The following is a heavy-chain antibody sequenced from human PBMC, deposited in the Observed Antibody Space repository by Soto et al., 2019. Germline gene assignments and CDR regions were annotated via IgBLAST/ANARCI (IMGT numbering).Heavy chain of an antibody. CDR3: SKDAPIGSSFSGYDAIDL. CDR2: IITHLGTA. D-gene: IGHD5-12*01. Sequence: QVQLVQSGAEVKKPGSSVKVSCKTSGGTFSNDIITWVRQTPGQGLEWMERIITHLGTANYAQKFQGRVTITADKSTSPAYMELNSLKSEDTAVYYCSKDAPIGSSFSGYDAIDLWGQGTLVTVSS. J-gene: IGHJ5*02. CDR1: GGTFSNDI. V-gene: IGHV1-69*08.